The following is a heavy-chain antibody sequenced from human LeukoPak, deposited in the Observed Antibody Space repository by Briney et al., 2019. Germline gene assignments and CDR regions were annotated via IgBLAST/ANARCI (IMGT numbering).Heavy chain of an antibody. J-gene: IGHJ3*02. D-gene: IGHD1-7*01. Sequence: GGSLRLSCAASGFTFSSYWMHWVRQAPGKGLVWVSCLNSDGSSTRYADSVRGRFTISRDNAKNTLYLEMNSLRAEDTAVYYCATGNYHAFDIWGQGTMVTVSS. V-gene: IGHV3-74*01. CDR3: ATGNYHAFDI. CDR1: GFTFSSYW. CDR2: LNSDGSST.